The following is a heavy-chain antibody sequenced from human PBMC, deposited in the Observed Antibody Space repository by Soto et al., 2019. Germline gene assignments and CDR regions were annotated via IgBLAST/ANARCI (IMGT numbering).Heavy chain of an antibody. CDR1: GFTFSTYA. CDR3: PKAHGDSSGWGVDP. Sequence: EVQLLESGGGLVQPGGSLRLSCAVSGFTFSTYAMSWVRQVPGKGLEWVSLISSGAGSTYYADSVKGRFTISRDNSKNTLYLQTNSLRAEDTAVYYCPKAHGDSSGWGVDPWGKGTLVTVSS. CDR2: ISSGAGST. J-gene: IGHJ5*02. V-gene: IGHV3-23*01. D-gene: IGHD6-19*01.